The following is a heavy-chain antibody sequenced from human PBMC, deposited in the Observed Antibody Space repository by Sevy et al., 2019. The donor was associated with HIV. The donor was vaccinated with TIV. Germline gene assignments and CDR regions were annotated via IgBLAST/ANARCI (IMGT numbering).Heavy chain of an antibody. D-gene: IGHD1-1*01. CDR1: GFTFDDYA. V-gene: IGHV3-9*01. J-gene: IGHJ6*02. Sequence: GGSLRLSCAASGFTFDDYAMHWVRQAPGKGLEWVSGISWNSGSIGYADSVKGRFTISRDNAKNSLYLQMNSLRAEDTALYYCAIDNNRAHSLKYYYGMDVWGQGTTVTVSS. CDR3: AIDNNRAHSLKYYYGMDV. CDR2: ISWNSGSI.